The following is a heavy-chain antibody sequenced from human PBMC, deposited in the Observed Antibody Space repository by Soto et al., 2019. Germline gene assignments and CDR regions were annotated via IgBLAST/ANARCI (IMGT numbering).Heavy chain of an antibody. Sequence: GGSLRLSCAASGFTFSSYAMTWVRQAPGKGLEWVSAISGSGGFTYYADSVKGRFTISRDNSKNTLYLQMNSLRAEDTAVYYCAKDQRSDYGDYIWDYWGQGTPVTASS. CDR3: AKDQRSDYGDYIWDY. CDR2: ISGSGGFT. V-gene: IGHV3-23*01. D-gene: IGHD4-17*01. J-gene: IGHJ4*02. CDR1: GFTFSSYA.